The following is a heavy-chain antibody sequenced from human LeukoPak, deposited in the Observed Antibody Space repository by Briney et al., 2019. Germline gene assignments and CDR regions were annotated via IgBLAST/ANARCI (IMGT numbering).Heavy chain of an antibody. CDR2: ISSSGSTI. J-gene: IGHJ4*02. V-gene: IGHV3-48*03. D-gene: IGHD6-13*01. CDR3: ARSIAAEIGLDY. Sequence: SGGSLRLSCAASGFTFSSYEMNWVRQAPGKGLEWVSYISSSGSTIYYADSVKGRFTISRDSAKNSLYLQMNSLRAEDTAVYYCARSIAAEIGLDYWGQGTLVTVSS. CDR1: GFTFSSYE.